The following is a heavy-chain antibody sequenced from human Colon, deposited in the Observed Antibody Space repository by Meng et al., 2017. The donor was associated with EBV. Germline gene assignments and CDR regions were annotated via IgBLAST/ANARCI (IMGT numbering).Heavy chain of an antibody. CDR1: GTSISTFNW. Sequence: HVLLQGSGAGLVQPSGTLSLSCALSGTSISTFNWWSWSRQSPGEGLEWIGAIYHNGQTNYNPSLKSRVSMSVDESKNEFSLNLKSVTAADTAVYYCARDGGVTHIPWGQGVLVTVSS. J-gene: IGHJ5*02. V-gene: IGHV4-4*02. CDR3: ARDGGVTHIP. CDR2: IYHNGQT. D-gene: IGHD2-8*02.